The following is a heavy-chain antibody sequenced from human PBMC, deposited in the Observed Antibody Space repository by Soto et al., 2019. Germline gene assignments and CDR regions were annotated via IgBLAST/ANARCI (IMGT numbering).Heavy chain of an antibody. CDR1: GFTFTTYR. D-gene: IGHD5-18*01. J-gene: IGHJ4*02. CDR2: IKQDGSEE. Sequence: GGSLRLSCAASGFTFTTYRMSWARQAPGKGLEWVANIKQDGSEEYYVDSVKGRFAISRDNAKNSLYLQMNSLRAEDTAVYYCVRDGPKTIYSYGSPYWGQGTLVTVSS. V-gene: IGHV3-7*01. CDR3: VRDGPKTIYSYGSPY.